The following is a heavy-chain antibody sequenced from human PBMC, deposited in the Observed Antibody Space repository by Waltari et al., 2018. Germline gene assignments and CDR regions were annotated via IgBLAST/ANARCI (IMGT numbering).Heavy chain of an antibody. V-gene: IGHV3-53*01. CDR1: GFTVSSNY. CDR3: AREGLSGEWRDNWFDP. D-gene: IGHD3-10*01. Sequence: EVQLVESGGGLIQPGGSLRLSCAASGFTVSSNYMSWVRKAPGKWLEWVSVIYSGGSTYYADSVKGRFTISRDNSKNTLYLQMNSLRAEDTAVYYCAREGLSGEWRDNWFDPWGQGTLVTVSS. J-gene: IGHJ5*02. CDR2: IYSGGST.